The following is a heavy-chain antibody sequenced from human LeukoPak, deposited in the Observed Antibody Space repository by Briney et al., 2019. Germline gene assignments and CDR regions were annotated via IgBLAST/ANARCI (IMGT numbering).Heavy chain of an antibody. V-gene: IGHV4-59*08. J-gene: IGHJ6*02. CDR2: IYYSGTT. CDR3: ARHGAYYYGMDV. Sequence: PSETLSLTCTVSGGSISNYYWTWIRQPPGKGLEWIGYIYYSGTTYYNPSLKSRVTISVDTSKNQFSLKLSSVTAADTAVYYCARHGAYYYGMDVWGQGTTVTVSS. D-gene: IGHD1-26*01. CDR1: GGSISNYY.